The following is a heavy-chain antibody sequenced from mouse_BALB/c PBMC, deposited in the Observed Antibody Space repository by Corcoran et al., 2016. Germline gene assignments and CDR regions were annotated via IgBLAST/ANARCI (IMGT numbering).Heavy chain of an antibody. D-gene: IGHD1-1*01. CDR2: IYWDDDK. J-gene: IGHJ4*01. V-gene: IGHV8-12*01. CDR3: ARRDYYGSSDAMDY. Sequence: QVTLKESGPGILQPSQTLSLTCSFSGFSLSTSGMGVSWIRQPSGKGLEWLAHIYWDDDKRYNPSLKNRLTISKDTSRNQVFLKITSVDTADTATYYCARRDYYGSSDAMDYWGQGTSVTVSS. CDR1: GFSLSTSGMG.